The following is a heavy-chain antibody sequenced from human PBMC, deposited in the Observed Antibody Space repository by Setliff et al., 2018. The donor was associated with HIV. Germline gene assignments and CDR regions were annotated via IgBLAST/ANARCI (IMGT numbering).Heavy chain of an antibody. V-gene: IGHV1-2*02. Sequence: ASVKVSCKSSGYTFTDYFMHWVRQAPGQGLEWMGWISPDNANTRISQRFRGSVTTTRDRSINTAYMEFSGLTSDDTAVYYCARQLSNSFDYWGQGTLVTVSS. CDR2: ISPDNANT. CDR1: GYTFTDYF. D-gene: IGHD1-1*01. CDR3: ARQLSNSFDY. J-gene: IGHJ4*02.